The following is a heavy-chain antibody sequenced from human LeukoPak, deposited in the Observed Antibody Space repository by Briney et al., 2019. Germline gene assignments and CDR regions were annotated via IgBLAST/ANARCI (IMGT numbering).Heavy chain of an antibody. CDR1: GFTFSSYW. J-gene: IGHJ6*03. D-gene: IGHD6-19*01. CDR2: IKQDGSEK. CDR3: ARDRYSSGWSDYMDV. Sequence: GGSLRLSCAASGFTFSSYWMSWVRQAPGKGLEWVANIKQDGSEKYYVDSVKGRFTISRDNAKNSLYLRMNSLRAEDTAVYYCARDRYSSGWSDYMDVWGKGTTVTVSS. V-gene: IGHV3-7*01.